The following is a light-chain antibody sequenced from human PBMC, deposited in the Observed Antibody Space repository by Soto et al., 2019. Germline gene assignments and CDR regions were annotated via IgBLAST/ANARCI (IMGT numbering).Light chain of an antibody. CDR2: GAS. J-gene: IGKJ2*01. Sequence: EIVLTQSPGTLSLSPGERATLSCRASQSVSSSYLAWYQQKPDQAPRLLIYGASSMATGIPDRFSGSGSGTDFTLTISRLEPEDVAVYYCQPYGSSPYTFGQGTKLEIK. CDR3: QPYGSSPYT. V-gene: IGKV3-20*01. CDR1: QSVSSSY.